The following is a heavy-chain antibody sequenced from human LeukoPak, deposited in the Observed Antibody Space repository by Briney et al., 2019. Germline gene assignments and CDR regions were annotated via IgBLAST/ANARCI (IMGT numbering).Heavy chain of an antibody. CDR3: AKRIQSAMATGY. D-gene: IGHD5-18*01. CDR2: ISGSGGST. J-gene: IGHJ4*02. Sequence: PGGSLRLSCAASGFTFDDYGLSWVRQAPGKGLGWVSDISGSGGSTYYADSVKGRFTISRDNSKNTLYLQMNSLRAEDTAVYYCAKRIQSAMATGYWGQGTLVTVSS. CDR1: GFTFDDYG. V-gene: IGHV3-23*01.